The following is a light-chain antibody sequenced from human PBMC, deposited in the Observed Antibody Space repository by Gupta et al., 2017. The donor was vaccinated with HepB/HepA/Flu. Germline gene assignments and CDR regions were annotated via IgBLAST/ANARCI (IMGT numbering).Light chain of an antibody. V-gene: IGLV3-21*03. CDR3: QVWESTNNQYV. CDR2: DDS. CDR1: NIGRKS. J-gene: IGLJ1*01. Sequence: SYVLTQPPSVSVAPGRTATITCGGDNIGRKSVHWYQQRPGQAPVVVVYDDSDRPSGIPERFSGSNSGNTATLTLSRVEAGDEADYYCQVWESTNNQYVFGTGTRVSVL.